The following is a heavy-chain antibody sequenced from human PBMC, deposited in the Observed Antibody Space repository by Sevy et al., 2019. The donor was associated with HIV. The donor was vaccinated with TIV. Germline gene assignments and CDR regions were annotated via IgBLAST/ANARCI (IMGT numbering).Heavy chain of an antibody. V-gene: IGHV4-61*01. CDR1: DGSVSSITNY. D-gene: IGHD1-26*01. Sequence: SETLSLTCTVSDGSVSSITNYWSWIRQPPGKGLEWIGYIYYSGSTNYNPSLKSRVTVSVDTSKNQFSLKLNSVTAADTAVYYCARTSGSAEWGYYFDCWGQGTRVTVSS. CDR3: ARTSGSAEWGYYFDC. CDR2: IYYSGST. J-gene: IGHJ4*02.